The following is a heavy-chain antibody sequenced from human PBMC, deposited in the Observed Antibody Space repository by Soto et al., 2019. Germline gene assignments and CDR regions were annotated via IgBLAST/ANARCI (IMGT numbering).Heavy chain of an antibody. CDR1: GLTFSRYT. J-gene: IGHJ3*01. CDR2: ISYDGNNK. CDR3: ARFRSERPF. V-gene: IGHV3-30-3*01. Sequence: QVQLVESGGGVVQPGRSLRLSCAASGLTFSRYTMHWVRQAPGKGLEWVAVISYDGNNKYYADSVKGRFTISRDNSKNTLSLQMNSLRPEXXXXYYCARFRSERPF.